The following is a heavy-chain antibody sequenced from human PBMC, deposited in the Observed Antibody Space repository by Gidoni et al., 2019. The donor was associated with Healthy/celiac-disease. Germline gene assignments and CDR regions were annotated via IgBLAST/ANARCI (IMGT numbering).Heavy chain of an antibody. CDR1: GVTFCSYG. CDR2: IRYDGSNK. J-gene: IGHJ4*02. Sequence: VQLVESGGGVVQPGGSLKLSCAASGVTFCSYGMPWVRQAPGKGLEWVAFIRYDGSNKYYADSVKGRFTISRDNSKNTLYLQMNSLRAEDTAVYYCAKESSYGSYFDYWGQGTLVTVSS. V-gene: IGHV3-30*02. D-gene: IGHD5-18*01. CDR3: AKESSYGSYFDY.